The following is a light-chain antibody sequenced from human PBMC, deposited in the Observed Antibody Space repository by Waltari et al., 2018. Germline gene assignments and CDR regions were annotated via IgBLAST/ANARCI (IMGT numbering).Light chain of an antibody. CDR1: NSPLGHNS. CDR3: ASWDSSLSAAGV. V-gene: IGLV1-51*01. J-gene: IGLJ3*02. CDR2: ADN. Sequence: QSVLTPPPSVSAAPGQKVTIPCSGGNSPLGHNSVSWYPKFPGRAPRLIIFADNQRPSGIPDRFSGSKSGTSATLAITGLQSGDEADYYCASWDSSLSAAGVFGGGTRLTVL.